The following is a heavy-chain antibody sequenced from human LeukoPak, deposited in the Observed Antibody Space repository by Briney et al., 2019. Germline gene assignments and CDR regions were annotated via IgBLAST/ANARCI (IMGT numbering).Heavy chain of an antibody. CDR3: ARGKIADDSSGYYSDY. CDR2: INHSGST. D-gene: IGHD3-22*01. J-gene: IGHJ4*02. CDR1: GGSFSGYY. Sequence: SETLSLTCAVYGGSFSGYYWSWIRQPPGKGLEWIGEINHSGSTNYNPSLKSRVIISVDTSKNQFSLKLSSVTAADTAVYYCARGKIADDSSGYYSDYWGQGTLVTVSS. V-gene: IGHV4-34*01.